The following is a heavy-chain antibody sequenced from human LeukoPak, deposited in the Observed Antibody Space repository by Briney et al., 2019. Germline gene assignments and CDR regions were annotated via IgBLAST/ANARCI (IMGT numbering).Heavy chain of an antibody. CDR1: GGSITSSSYY. Sequence: SETLSLTCTVSGGSITSSSYYWGWIRQPPGKGLEWLGSIFYSGSTYYNPSLKSRVTISVDTSTNQFSLKVSSVTAADTAVYYCARHLETLATTVFGYWGQGTLVTVSS. D-gene: IGHD4-17*01. J-gene: IGHJ4*02. V-gene: IGHV4-39*01. CDR2: IFYSGST. CDR3: ARHLETLATTVFGY.